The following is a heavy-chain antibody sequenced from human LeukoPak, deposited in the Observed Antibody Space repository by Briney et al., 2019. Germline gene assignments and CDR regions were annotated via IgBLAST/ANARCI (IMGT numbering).Heavy chain of an antibody. CDR3: ARVPSRVNAIEGPFDY. CDR1: GFTFSSYS. Sequence: GGSLRLSCAASGFTFSSYSMTWVRQAPGKGLEWVSSISSSSSYIYYADSVKGRFTISRDNAKNSLYLQMNSLRAEDTAVYYCARVPSRVNAIEGPFDYWGQGTLVTVSS. D-gene: IGHD2-21*01. CDR2: ISSSSSYI. J-gene: IGHJ4*02. V-gene: IGHV3-21*01.